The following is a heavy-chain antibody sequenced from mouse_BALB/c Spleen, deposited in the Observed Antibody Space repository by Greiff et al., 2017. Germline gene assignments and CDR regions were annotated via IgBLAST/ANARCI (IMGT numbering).Heavy chain of an antibody. J-gene: IGHJ1*01. CDR2: ISDGGSYT. Sequence: EVHLVESGGGLVKPGGSLKLSCAASGFTFSDYYMYWVRQTPEKRLEWVATISDGGSYTYYPDSVKGRSTISRDNAKNSLYLQMSSLTSEDAAVCYCAGSGHPWYIDVWGAGTTVTVSS. V-gene: IGHV5-4*02. CDR3: AGSGHPWYIDV. CDR1: GFTFSDYY. D-gene: IGHD1-3*01.